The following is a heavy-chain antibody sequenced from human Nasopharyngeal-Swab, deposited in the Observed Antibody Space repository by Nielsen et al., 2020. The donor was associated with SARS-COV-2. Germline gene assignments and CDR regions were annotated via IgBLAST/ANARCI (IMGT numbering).Heavy chain of an antibody. CDR3: ATWMTAHFDY. CDR2: VDYDGVRT. Sequence: GGSLRLSCTGSGYTFSNYAISWVRQAPGQGLEWVSTVDYDGVRTHYADSVEGRLIISRDNSKNTVYLQIKSLGVEDAAVYYCATWMTAHFDYWGQGTLVT. V-gene: IGHV3-23*01. CDR1: GYTFSNYA. J-gene: IGHJ4*02. D-gene: IGHD5-18*01.